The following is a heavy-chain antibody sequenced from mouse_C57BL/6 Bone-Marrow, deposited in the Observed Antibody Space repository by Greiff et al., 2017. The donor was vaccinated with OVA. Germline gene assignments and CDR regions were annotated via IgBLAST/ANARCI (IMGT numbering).Heavy chain of an antibody. V-gene: IGHV5-17*01. CDR2: ISSGSSTI. Sequence: EVKVVESGGGLVKPGGSLKLSCAASGFTFSDYGMHWVRQAPEKGLEWVAYISSGSSTIYYADTVKGRFTISRDNAKNTLFLQMTSLRSEDKAMDCCERLGYYGSSPFAYWGQGTLVTVSA. CDR1: GFTFSDYG. D-gene: IGHD1-1*01. J-gene: IGHJ3*01. CDR3: ERLGYYGSSPFAY.